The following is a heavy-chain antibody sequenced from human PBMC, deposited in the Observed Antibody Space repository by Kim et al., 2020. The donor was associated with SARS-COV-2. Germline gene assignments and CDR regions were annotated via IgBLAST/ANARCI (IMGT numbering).Heavy chain of an antibody. J-gene: IGHJ5*02. CDR1: GFTFSSYG. CDR2: IWYDGSNK. Sequence: GGSLRLSCAASGFTFSSYGMHWVRQAPGKGLEWVAVIWYDGSNKYYADSVKGRFTISRDNSKNTLYLQMNSLRAEDTAVYYCAREARRSNRRAPGYDFWSGYYTHNWFDPWGQGTLVTVSS. V-gene: IGHV3-33*01. D-gene: IGHD3-3*01. CDR3: AREARRSNRRAPGYDFWSGYYTHNWFDP.